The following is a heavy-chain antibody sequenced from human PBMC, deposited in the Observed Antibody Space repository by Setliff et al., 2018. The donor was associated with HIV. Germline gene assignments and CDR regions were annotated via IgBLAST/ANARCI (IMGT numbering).Heavy chain of an antibody. Sequence: ASVKVSCKASGYSSTSYGIAWVRQAPGQGLEWMGWLGTYDGETKYAQNLQGRLTMTADTATNTAYMELSSLISDDTAIYFCASCMRWDTAMGDAFDIWGQGTMVTVSS. J-gene: IGHJ3*02. D-gene: IGHD5-18*01. CDR2: LGTYDGET. CDR1: GYSSTSYG. V-gene: IGHV1-18*01. CDR3: ASCMRWDTAMGDAFDI.